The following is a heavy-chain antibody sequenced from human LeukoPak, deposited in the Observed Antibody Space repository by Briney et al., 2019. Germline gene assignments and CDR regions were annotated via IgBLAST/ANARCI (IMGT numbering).Heavy chain of an antibody. Sequence: SETLSLTCAVYGGSFSGYYWGWIRQPPGKGLEWIGEIFLSGSTNYNPSLKSRVTISVDKSKNQFSLKLSSVTAADTAVYYCAREYYYDSSGYPLRFDYWGQGTLVTVSS. CDR2: IFLSGST. J-gene: IGHJ4*02. CDR3: AREYYYDSSGYPLRFDY. V-gene: IGHV4-34*12. CDR1: GGSFSGYY. D-gene: IGHD3-22*01.